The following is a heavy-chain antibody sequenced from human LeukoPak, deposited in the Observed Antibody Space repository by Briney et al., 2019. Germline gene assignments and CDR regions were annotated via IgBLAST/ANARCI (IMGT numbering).Heavy chain of an antibody. CDR2: INLDDSDT. CDR3: ARLRWAAGDGYYFDY. Sequence: GESLKISCKGSGYSFTTHWIGWVRQMTGKGLEWMGIINLDDSDTRYSPSFQGQVTISVDKSISTAYLQWSSLKALDTAMYYCARLRWAAGDGYYFDYWGQGTLVTVSS. CDR1: GYSFTTHW. V-gene: IGHV5-51*01. D-gene: IGHD6-13*01. J-gene: IGHJ4*02.